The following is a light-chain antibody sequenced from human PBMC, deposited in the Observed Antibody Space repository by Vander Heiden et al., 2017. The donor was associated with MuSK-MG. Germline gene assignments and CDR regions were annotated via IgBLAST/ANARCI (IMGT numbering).Light chain of an antibody. J-gene: IGKJ1*01. CDR1: QRVSTY. CDR3: QQTFSTPRT. CDR2: AAS. V-gene: IGKV1-39*01. Sequence: DIQMTQSPSSLSASVGDRVTITCRASQRVSTYLNWYQQKPGKDPKLLIYAASSLQSGVPSRFSGSGSGTDFTLTISGLQFEDSATYYCQQTFSTPRTFGQGTKVEIK.